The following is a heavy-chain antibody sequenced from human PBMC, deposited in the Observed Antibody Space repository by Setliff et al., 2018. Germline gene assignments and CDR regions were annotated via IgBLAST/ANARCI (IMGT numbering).Heavy chain of an antibody. D-gene: IGHD2-15*01. Sequence: PGGSLRLSCAASGFAFNTYTMHWVRQAPGKGLEWVACLHYDGSNEHYVDSVKGRFTISRDNSKNTLYLQMGSLRAEDMAVYYCARESHTSGHAGSFDYWGQGTPVTVSS. J-gene: IGHJ4*02. CDR3: ARESHTSGHAGSFDY. CDR2: LHYDGSNE. CDR1: GFAFNTYT. V-gene: IGHV3-30*02.